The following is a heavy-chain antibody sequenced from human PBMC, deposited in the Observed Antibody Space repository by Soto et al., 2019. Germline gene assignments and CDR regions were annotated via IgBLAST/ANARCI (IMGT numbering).Heavy chain of an antibody. CDR3: ARGNPFNYAGFDV. CDR1: GYTFSDFD. V-gene: IGHV1-8*01. Sequence: GASVKVSCKASGYTFSDFDINWLRQASGQGPEWMGWMNAKSGDTFFAQRFQGKFNMTWDTSLSAAYMEVGSLTSDDTAMYYCARGNPFNYAGFDVWGQGTTVTVSS. CDR2: MNAKSGDT. J-gene: IGHJ6*02. D-gene: IGHD3-16*01.